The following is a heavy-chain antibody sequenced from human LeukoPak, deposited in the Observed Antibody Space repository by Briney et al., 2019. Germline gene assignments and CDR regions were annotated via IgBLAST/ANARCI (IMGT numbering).Heavy chain of an antibody. V-gene: IGHV4-30-4*01. CDR1: GGSISSGDYY. D-gene: IGHD4-17*01. J-gene: IGHJ2*01. CDR2: IFYNGST. Sequence: PSETLSLTCTVSGGSISSGDYYWNWIRQSPGKGLEWIGYIFYNGSTSYNPSLKSRVTISVDTSKNQFSLKLSSVTAADTAVYYCARGGDYGDYVRAYWYFDLWGRGTLVTVSS. CDR3: ARGGDYGDYVRAYWYFDL.